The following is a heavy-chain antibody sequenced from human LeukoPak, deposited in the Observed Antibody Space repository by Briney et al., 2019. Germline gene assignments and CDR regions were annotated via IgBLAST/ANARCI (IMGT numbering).Heavy chain of an antibody. D-gene: IGHD3-3*01. J-gene: IGHJ6*03. CDR2: INYNGDT. V-gene: IGHV4-39*07. CDR1: GGSISRSVNY. CDR3: ARGPMYYDFWSGYLPPAFDYYYMDV. Sequence: SETLSLPCTVFGGSISRSVNYWGWSRQPPGEGAEWIENINYNGDTYYNASLTSRLTLCLDTAQNLFSLKLSSVSAADTAVYYCARGPMYYDFWSGYLPPAFDYYYMDVWGKGTTVTVSS.